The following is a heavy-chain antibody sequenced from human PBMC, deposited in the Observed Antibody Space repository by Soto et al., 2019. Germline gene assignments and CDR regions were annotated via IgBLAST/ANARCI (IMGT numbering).Heavy chain of an antibody. CDR1: GGSFSGYY. CDR2: INHSGST. CDR3: ARGGPLTSTRNQNWFDP. V-gene: IGHV4-34*01. Sequence: SETLSLTCAVYGGSFSGYYWSWIRQPPGEGLEWIGEINHSGSTNYNPSLKSRVPISVDTSKNQFSLKLSSVTAADTAVYYCARGGPLTSTRNQNWFDPWGRGTLVTVSS. J-gene: IGHJ5*02.